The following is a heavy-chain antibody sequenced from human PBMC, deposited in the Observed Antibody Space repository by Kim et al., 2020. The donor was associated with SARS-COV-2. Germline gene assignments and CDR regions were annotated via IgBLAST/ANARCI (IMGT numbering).Heavy chain of an antibody. CDR1: GYTFTSYA. Sequence: ASVKVSCKASGYTFTSYAMHWVRQAPGQRLEWMGWINAGNGNTKYSQKFQGRVTITRDTSASTAYMELSSLRSEDTAVYYCARDRRRIDGENWFDPWGQGTLVTVSS. D-gene: IGHD7-27*01. V-gene: IGHV1-3*01. J-gene: IGHJ5*02. CDR3: ARDRRRIDGENWFDP. CDR2: INAGNGNT.